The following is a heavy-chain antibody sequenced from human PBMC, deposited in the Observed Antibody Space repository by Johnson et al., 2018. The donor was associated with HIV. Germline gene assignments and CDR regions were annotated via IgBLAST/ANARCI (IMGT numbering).Heavy chain of an antibody. CDR3: ARDSPWELTAFDI. CDR1: RFTFSSYA. Sequence: QMLLVESGGGVVQPGRSLRLSCAASRFTFSSYAMHWVRQAPGKGLEWVAVISYDASKKNYSASVKGRFTISRDNSKNTLYLQMNSLRAEDTAVYYCARDSPWELTAFDIWGQGTMVTVSS. CDR2: ISYDASKK. V-gene: IGHV3-30-3*01. J-gene: IGHJ3*02. D-gene: IGHD1-26*01.